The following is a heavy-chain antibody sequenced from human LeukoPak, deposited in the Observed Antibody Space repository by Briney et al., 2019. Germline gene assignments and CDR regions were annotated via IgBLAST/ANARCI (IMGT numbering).Heavy chain of an antibody. CDR1: GFLFNNYG. V-gene: IGHV3-23*01. J-gene: IGHJ2*01. CDR3: AKDIGYGDPRSYWYFDL. D-gene: IGHD4-17*01. Sequence: GGSLRLSCAASGFLFNNYGLVWVRQAPGKGLEWVAAISNDGGGTTYADFVKGRFTISRDNSKNTLFLHMNSLRAEDTALYYCAKDIGYGDPRSYWYFDLWGRGTLVTVSS. CDR2: ISNDGGGT.